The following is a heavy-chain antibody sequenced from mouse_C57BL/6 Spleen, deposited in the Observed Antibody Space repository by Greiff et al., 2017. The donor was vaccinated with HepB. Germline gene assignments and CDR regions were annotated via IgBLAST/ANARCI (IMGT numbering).Heavy chain of an antibody. Sequence: QVQLQQSGAELVRPGASVTLSCKASGYTFTDYEMHWVKQTPVHGLEWIGAIYPETGGTAYNQKFKGKAILTADKSSSTAYMELRSLTSEDSAVYYCTRWGPITTVPKGDYWGQGTTLTVSS. CDR3: TRWGPITTVPKGDY. V-gene: IGHV1-15*01. CDR2: IYPETGGT. D-gene: IGHD1-1*01. CDR1: GYTFTDYE. J-gene: IGHJ2*01.